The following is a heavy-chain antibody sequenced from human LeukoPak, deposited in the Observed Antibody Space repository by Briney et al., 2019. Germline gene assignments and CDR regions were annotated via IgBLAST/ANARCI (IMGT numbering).Heavy chain of an antibody. Sequence: GGSLRLSCAASGFTFSNYGMHWVRQAPGKGLEWVTLISYDGSNKYYADSVKGRFTISRDNSKNTLYLQMNSLRAEDTAVYYCAKSPLYYDSSGYFNYFDYWGQGTLVTVSS. CDR1: GFTFSNYG. D-gene: IGHD3-22*01. CDR2: ISYDGSNK. V-gene: IGHV3-30*18. CDR3: AKSPLYYDSSGYFNYFDY. J-gene: IGHJ4*02.